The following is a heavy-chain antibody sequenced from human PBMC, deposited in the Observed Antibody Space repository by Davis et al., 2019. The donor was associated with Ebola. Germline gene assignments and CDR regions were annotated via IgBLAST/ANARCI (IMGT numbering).Heavy chain of an antibody. J-gene: IGHJ2*01. Sequence: GGSLRLSCAASGFTFSSYSMNWVRQAPGKGLEWVSVLYTDGRTYHSDSVKGRFTISRDNAKNTVSLQMNDLRVEDTAVYFCTRHVPGDFWFFDLWGRGTMVTVSS. V-gene: IGHV3-66*04. CDR2: LYTDGRT. CDR1: GFTFSSYS. D-gene: IGHD4-17*01. CDR3: TRHVPGDFWFFDL.